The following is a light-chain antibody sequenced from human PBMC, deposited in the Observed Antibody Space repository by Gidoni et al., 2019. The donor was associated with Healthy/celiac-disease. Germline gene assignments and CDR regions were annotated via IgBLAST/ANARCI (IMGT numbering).Light chain of an antibody. CDR1: KDISNY. CDR3: QQYDNPPRVT. Sequence: DIQMTQSPSSLSASVGDRVTITCQASKDISNYLNWYQQKPGKAPKLLIYDASNLETGVPSRFSGSGSGTDFTFTISSLQPEDISTSYCQQYDNPPRVTFGQGTKVEIK. J-gene: IGKJ1*01. CDR2: DAS. V-gene: IGKV1-33*01.